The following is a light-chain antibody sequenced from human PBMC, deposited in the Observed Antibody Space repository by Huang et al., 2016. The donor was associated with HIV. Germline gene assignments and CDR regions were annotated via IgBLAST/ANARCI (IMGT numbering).Light chain of an antibody. J-gene: IGKJ1*01. V-gene: IGKV3-20*01. CDR2: SAL. CDR1: QRIVRFD. Sequence: EVVLTQSPGTLSLSPGDTATLSCRASQRIVRFDLGWYQQRPGQAPRLLIHSALDRAAGVPDRFSGSGSGADFTLTISGLEPEDFAVYYCHHYSGSPKVFGQGTRVEIK. CDR3: HHYSGSPKV.